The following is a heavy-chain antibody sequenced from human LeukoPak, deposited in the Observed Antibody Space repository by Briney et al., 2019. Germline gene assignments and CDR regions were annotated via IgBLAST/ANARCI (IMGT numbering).Heavy chain of an antibody. CDR2: ISSSSSYI. Sequence: GGSLRLSCAASGFTFSSYSMNWVRQAPGKGLEWVSSISSSSSYIYYADSVKGRFTISRDNAKNTLYLQMNSLRAEDTAVYYCARVNYGDYGGDYWGQGTLVTVSS. CDR3: ARVNYGDYGGDY. V-gene: IGHV3-21*01. D-gene: IGHD4-17*01. J-gene: IGHJ4*02. CDR1: GFTFSSYS.